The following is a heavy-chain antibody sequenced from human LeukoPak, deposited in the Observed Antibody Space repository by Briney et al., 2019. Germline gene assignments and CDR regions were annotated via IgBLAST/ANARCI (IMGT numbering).Heavy chain of an antibody. Sequence: PSETLSLTCTVSGGSVSSGSYYWSWIRQPPGKGLEWIGEIYHSGSTNYNPSLKSRVTISVDKSKNQFSLKLSSVTAADTAVYYCARDQTSSGYSPGYYFDYWGQGTLVTVSS. D-gene: IGHD3-22*01. V-gene: IGHV4-61*01. CDR3: ARDQTSSGYSPGYYFDY. J-gene: IGHJ4*02. CDR1: GGSVSSGSYY. CDR2: IYHSGST.